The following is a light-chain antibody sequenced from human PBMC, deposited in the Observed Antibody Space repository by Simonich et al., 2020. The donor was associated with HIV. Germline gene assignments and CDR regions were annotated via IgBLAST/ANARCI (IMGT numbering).Light chain of an antibody. V-gene: IGKV4-1*01. Sequence: DIVMTQSPDSLGVSLGERATINCKSSQSVLYTSNNKNYLAWYQQKPGQPPDLLIYWASTRESGVPDRFSGSGSGTDFTLTISSLQAEDVAVYYCQQYYSLPITFGQGTRLEIK. CDR1: QSVLYTSNNKNY. J-gene: IGKJ5*01. CDR2: WAS. CDR3: QQYYSLPIT.